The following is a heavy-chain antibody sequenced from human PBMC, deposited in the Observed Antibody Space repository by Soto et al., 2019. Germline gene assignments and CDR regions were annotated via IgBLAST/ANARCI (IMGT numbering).Heavy chain of an antibody. CDR2: ISTWRDDK. D-gene: IGHD5-12*01. CDR3: ARLNSAYAVDY. Sequence: ASVKVSCKAPGYTFTDYGFSWLRQAPGQRPEWMGWISTWRDDKRDTHKFRDRVTMTTDTSTSTAYLELRSLRSDDTAVYYCARLNSAYAVDYWGQGTLVTVSS. CDR1: GYTFTDYG. V-gene: IGHV1-18*04. J-gene: IGHJ4*02.